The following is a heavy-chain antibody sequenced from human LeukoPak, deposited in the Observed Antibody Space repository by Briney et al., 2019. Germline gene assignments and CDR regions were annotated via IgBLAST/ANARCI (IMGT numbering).Heavy chain of an antibody. CDR3: ARDRVAGSSYYYYGMDV. D-gene: IGHD6-19*01. Sequence: PGGSLRLSCAASGFTFSSYAMHWVRQAPGKGLEWVAVISYDGSNKYYADSVKGRFTISRDNSKNTLYLQMNSLRAEDTAVYYCARDRVAGSSYYYYGMDVWGQGTTVTVSS. J-gene: IGHJ6*02. CDR1: GFTFSSYA. V-gene: IGHV3-30-3*01. CDR2: ISYDGSNK.